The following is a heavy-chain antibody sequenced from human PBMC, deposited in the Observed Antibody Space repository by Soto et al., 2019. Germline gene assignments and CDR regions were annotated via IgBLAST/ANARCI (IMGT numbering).Heavy chain of an antibody. D-gene: IGHD3-10*01. J-gene: IGHJ6*02. CDR1: GITVSGKKY. CDR3: AKKDITLVREVVISAPVYPYDHHGLDF. V-gene: IGHV3-66*01. Sequence: GGSLRLSCAVSGITVSGKKYITWVRQAPGKGLEWVSALYSTFGTYYADSVKGRFTISRDNSKNMVYLEMNSLRPEDTARYYCAKKDITLVREVVISAPVYPYDHHGLDFWGRGTTVTVSS. CDR2: LYSTFGT.